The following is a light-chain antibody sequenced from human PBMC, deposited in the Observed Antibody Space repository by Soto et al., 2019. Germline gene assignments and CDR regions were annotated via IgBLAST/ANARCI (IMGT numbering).Light chain of an antibody. V-gene: IGKV1-27*01. J-gene: IGKJ1*01. CDR1: QGISNY. CDR2: VAS. CDR3: QKYNSAPWT. Sequence: DIQMTQSPSSLSASVGDRVTITCRASQGISNYLAWYQQQPGKVPKLLIYVASTLQSAVPSRFSGSGSGTDFTLTISSLQPEDVATYYCQKYNSAPWTFGQGTKLEIK.